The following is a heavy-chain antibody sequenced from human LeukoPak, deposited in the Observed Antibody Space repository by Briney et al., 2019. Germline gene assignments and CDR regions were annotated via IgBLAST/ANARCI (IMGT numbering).Heavy chain of an antibody. CDR3: ARPFGGSYSKPYFQH. CDR1: GYTFTSYY. CDR2: INPSGGST. V-gene: IGHV1-46*01. D-gene: IGHD1-26*01. J-gene: IGHJ1*01. Sequence: ASVKVSCKASGYTFTSYYMHWVRQAPGQGLEWMGIINPSGGSTSYAQKFQGRVTMTRDASTSTVYMELSSLRSEDTAVYYCARPFGGSYSKPYFQHWGQGTLVTVSS.